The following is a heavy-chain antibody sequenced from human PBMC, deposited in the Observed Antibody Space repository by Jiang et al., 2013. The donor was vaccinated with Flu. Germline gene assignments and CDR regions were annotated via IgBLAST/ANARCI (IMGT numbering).Heavy chain of an antibody. J-gene: IGHJ4*02. V-gene: IGHV4-59*01. D-gene: IGHD3-16*01. Sequence: EWIGYIYYSGSTNYNPSLKSRVTISVDTSKNQFSLKLSSVTAADTAVYYCARDRGAFGSVYYFDYWGQGTLVTVSS. CDR2: IYYSGST. CDR3: ARDRGAFGSVYYFDY.